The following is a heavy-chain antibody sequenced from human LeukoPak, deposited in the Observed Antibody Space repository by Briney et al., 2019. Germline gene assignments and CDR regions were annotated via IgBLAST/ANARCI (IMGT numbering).Heavy chain of an antibody. CDR1: GFTFSSYW. CDR3: ARDKVGGVVAASPFDP. J-gene: IGHJ5*02. D-gene: IGHD2-15*01. Sequence: PGGSLRLSCAASGFTFSSYWMSRVRQAPGKGLEWVANIKQDGSEKYYVDSVKGRFTISRDNAKNSLYLQMNSLRAEDTAVYYCARDKVGGVVAASPFDPWGQGTLVTVSS. CDR2: IKQDGSEK. V-gene: IGHV3-7*01.